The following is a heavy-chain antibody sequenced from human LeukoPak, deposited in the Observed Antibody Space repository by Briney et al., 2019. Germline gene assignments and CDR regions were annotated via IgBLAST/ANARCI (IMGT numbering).Heavy chain of an antibody. V-gene: IGHV1-2*06. D-gene: IGHD6-13*01. CDR2: INPNSGGT. CDR1: GYTFTGYY. CDR3: AREDSIAAAGADY. J-gene: IGHJ4*02. Sequence: GASVKVSCKASGYTFTGYYMHWVRQAPGQGLGWMGRINPNSGGTNYAQKFQGRVTMTRDTSISTAYMELSRLRSDDTAVYYCAREDSIAAAGADYWGQGTLVTVSS.